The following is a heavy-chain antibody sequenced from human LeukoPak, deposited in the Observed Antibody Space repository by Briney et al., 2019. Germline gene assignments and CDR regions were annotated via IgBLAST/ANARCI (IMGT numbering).Heavy chain of an antibody. Sequence: PSETLSLTCAVYGGSFSDYYWSWIRQPPGKGLEWIGEINHSGSTNYNPSLKSRVTISVDTSKNQFSLKLNSVTAADTAVYYCARGPVPRLGELSPLYYDMDVRGQGTTVTVSS. J-gene: IGHJ6*02. D-gene: IGHD3-16*02. CDR2: INHSGST. CDR3: ARGPVPRLGELSPLYYDMDV. CDR1: GGSFSDYY. V-gene: IGHV4-34*01.